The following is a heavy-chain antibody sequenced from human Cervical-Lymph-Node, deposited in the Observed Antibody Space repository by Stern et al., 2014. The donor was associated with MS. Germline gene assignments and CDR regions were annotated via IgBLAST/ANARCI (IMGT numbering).Heavy chain of an antibody. Sequence: QLVQSGPEVKKPGTSVKVSCKASGFTFSRPAVQWVRQARGQGLEWIGGIVVGSGNTNHAQKLQERGTISTAIYTRNAYLEQRSLRSEDTAVYYCAAEPGPEGSYDTGGSLGYYFDYWGQGTLVTVSS. CDR3: AAEPGPEGSYDTGGSLGYYFDY. CDR1: GFTFSRPA. D-gene: IGHD2-8*02. CDR2: IVVGSGNT. V-gene: IGHV1-58*01. J-gene: IGHJ4*02.